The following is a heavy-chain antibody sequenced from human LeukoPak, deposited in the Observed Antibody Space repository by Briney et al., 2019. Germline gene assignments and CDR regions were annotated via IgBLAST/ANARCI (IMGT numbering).Heavy chain of an antibody. CDR3: TTGADVDTAMVTYFDY. V-gene: IGHV3-15*01. CDR1: GFTFSNAW. CDR2: IKSKTDGGTT. D-gene: IGHD5-18*01. Sequence: GGSLRLSCAASGFTFSNAWMSWVRKAPGKGLEWVGRIKSKTDGGTTDYAAPVKGRFTISRDDSKNTLYLQMNSLKTEDTAVYYCTTGADVDTAMVTYFDYWGQGTLVTVSS. J-gene: IGHJ4*02.